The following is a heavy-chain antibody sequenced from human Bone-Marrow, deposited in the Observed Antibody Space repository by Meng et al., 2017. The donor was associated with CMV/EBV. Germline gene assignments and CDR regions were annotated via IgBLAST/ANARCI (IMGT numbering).Heavy chain of an antibody. CDR1: GYTFTGYY. D-gene: IGHD3-10*01. J-gene: IGHJ5*02. CDR3: ARGFGNWFDP. V-gene: IGHV1-2*02. CDR2: INPNSGAT. Sequence: ASVKVSCKASGYTFTGYYTHWVRQVPGQGLEWMGWINPNSGATNYAQKFQGRVTLTRDTSIGTAYMELSGLGSDDTSVYYCARGFGNWFDPWGQGTLVTVSS.